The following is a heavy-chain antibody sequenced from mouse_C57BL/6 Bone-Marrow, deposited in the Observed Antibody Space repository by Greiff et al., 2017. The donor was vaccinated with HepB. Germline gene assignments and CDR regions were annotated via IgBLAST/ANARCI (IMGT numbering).Heavy chain of an antibody. V-gene: IGHV1-50*01. D-gene: IGHD1-1*01. J-gene: IGHJ2*01. Sequence: QVQLQQPGAELVKPGASVKLSCKASGYTFTSYWMQWVKQRPGQGLEWIGEIDPSDSYTNYNQKFKGKATLTVDTSASTAYMQLSSLTSEDSAVYYCARDGSITTVGATNFDYWGQGTTLTVSS. CDR1: GYTFTSYW. CDR2: IDPSDSYT. CDR3: ARDGSITTVGATNFDY.